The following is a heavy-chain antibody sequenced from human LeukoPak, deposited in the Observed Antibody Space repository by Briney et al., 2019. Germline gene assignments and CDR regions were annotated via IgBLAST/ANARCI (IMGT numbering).Heavy chain of an antibody. CDR2: VSSNGGST. Sequence: PGGSLRLSCAASGFSFHWVRQAPGKGLEYISIVSSNGGSTYYATSVKGRFTISRDNSKNTLFLQMGSLRAEDTAVYYCARDLGAVAAHTWGQGTLVTVSS. J-gene: IGHJ4*02. V-gene: IGHV3-64*01. CDR1: GFSF. D-gene: IGHD6-19*01. CDR3: ARDLGAVAAHT.